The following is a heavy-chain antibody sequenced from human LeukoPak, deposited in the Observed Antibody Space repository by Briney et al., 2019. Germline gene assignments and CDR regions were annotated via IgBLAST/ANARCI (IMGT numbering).Heavy chain of an antibody. D-gene: IGHD2-2*01. V-gene: IGHV5-51*01. CDR3: ARHECSSTSCYGWFDP. CDR2: IYPGDSDT. CDR1: GYSFTSYW. Sequence: GESLKISCKGSGYSFTSYWIGWVRQMPGKGLEWMGIIYPGDSDTRYSPSFQGQVTISADKSISTAYLQWSSLKASDTAMYYCARHECSSTSCYGWFDPWGQGTLVTVSS. J-gene: IGHJ5*02.